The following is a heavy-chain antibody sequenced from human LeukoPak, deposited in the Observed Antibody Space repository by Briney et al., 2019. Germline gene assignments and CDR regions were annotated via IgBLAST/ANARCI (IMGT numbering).Heavy chain of an antibody. CDR1: GFTFSNYW. J-gene: IGHJ4*02. CDR2: IKQDGSEK. CDR3: AKGGSGSYPGYFDY. D-gene: IGHD3-10*01. V-gene: IGHV3-7*03. Sequence: GGSLRLSCAASGFTFSNYWMSWVRQAPGKGLEWVANIKQDGSEKYYVDSVKGRFTISRDNAKNSLYLQMNSLRAEDTAAYYCAKGGSGSYPGYFDYWGQGTLVTVSS.